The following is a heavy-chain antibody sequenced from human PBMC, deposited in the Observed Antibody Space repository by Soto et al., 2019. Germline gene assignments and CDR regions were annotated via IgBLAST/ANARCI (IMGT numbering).Heavy chain of an antibody. V-gene: IGHV1-2*02. D-gene: IGHD6-13*01. CDR2: INPNSGGT. CDR3: ARDAVWSSSWSPVAFDI. Sequence: QVQLVQSGAEVKKPGASVKVSCKASGYTFTGYYMHWVRQAPGQGLEWMGWINPNSGGTNYAQKAQGRVTMTRDTSISPAYMELSRLRSDDTAVYYCARDAVWSSSWSPVAFDIWGQGTMVTVSS. CDR1: GYTFTGYY. J-gene: IGHJ3*02.